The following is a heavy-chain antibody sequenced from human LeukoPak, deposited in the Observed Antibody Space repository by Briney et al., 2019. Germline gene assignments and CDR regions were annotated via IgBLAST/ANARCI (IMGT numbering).Heavy chain of an antibody. CDR3: AWGGSGSSCFDY. CDR1: GFTFSGYA. V-gene: IGHV3-23*01. Sequence: GGSLRLSCAASGFTFSGYAMSWVRQAPGKGLEWVSAISGSGGSTYYADSVKGRFTISRDNSKNTLYLQMNSLRAEDTAVYYCAWGGSGSSCFDYWGQGTLVTISS. D-gene: IGHD3-10*01. CDR2: ISGSGGST. J-gene: IGHJ4*02.